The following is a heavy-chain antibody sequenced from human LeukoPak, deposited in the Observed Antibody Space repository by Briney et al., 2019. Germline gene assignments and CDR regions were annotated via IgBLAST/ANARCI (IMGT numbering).Heavy chain of an antibody. V-gene: IGHV3-30*04. CDR3: ARVGGNPYGGYPEGVDY. Sequence: GCNERPSWADRRLGFSSYSRRWARHDSGKGLEWVAVISYDGSNKYYADSVKGRFTISRDNSKNTLYLQMNSLRAEDTAVYYCARVGGNPYGGYPEGVDYWGQGTLVTVSS. D-gene: IGHD5-12*01. CDR2: ISYDGSNK. CDR1: RLGFSSYS. J-gene: IGHJ4*02.